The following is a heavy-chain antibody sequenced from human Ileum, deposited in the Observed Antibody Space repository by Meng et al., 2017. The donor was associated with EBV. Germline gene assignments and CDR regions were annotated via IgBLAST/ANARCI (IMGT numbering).Heavy chain of an antibody. J-gene: IGHJ1*01. CDR1: GLTFSSFW. CDR3: ARVGDYAYKD. V-gene: IGHV3-74*01. CDR2: INGDGTST. D-gene: IGHD4-17*01. Sequence: EVDRVGSGGGLVQPGGPLRIYCAVSGLTFSSFWMHWVRQGPGKGLVWVSRINGDGTSTSYADSVKGRFTISRDNAKNTLYLQMNSLRAEDTAVYYCARVGDYAYKDWGQGTLVTVSS.